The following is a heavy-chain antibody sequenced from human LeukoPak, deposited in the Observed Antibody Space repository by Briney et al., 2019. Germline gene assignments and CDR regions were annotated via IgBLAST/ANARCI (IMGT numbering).Heavy chain of an antibody. V-gene: IGHV3-48*01. CDR2: ISSSSTI. CDR1: GFTFSSYS. D-gene: IGHD3-3*01. J-gene: IGHJ6*03. Sequence: PGGSLRLSCAASGFTFSSYSMNWVRQAPGKGLEWVSYISSSSTIYYADSVKGRFTISRDNAKNSLYLQMNSLRAEDTAVYYCARDIPLRFLEWSDMDVWGKGTTVTVSS. CDR3: ARDIPLRFLEWSDMDV.